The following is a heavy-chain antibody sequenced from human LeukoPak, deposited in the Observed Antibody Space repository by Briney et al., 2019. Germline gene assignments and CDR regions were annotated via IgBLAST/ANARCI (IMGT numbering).Heavy chain of an antibody. Sequence: GGSLRLSCVSSGSTFSNDWMTWVRQAPGKGLEWVANIKRDGSQIHYADSVKGRFTISRDNTRNSLFLQMNSLRVGDTALYYCARDTTRSSGSTYFDALDMWGQGTMVSVSS. CDR2: IKRDGSQI. CDR3: ARDTTRSSGSTYFDALDM. J-gene: IGHJ3*02. V-gene: IGHV3-7*01. CDR1: GSTFSNDW. D-gene: IGHD1-1*01.